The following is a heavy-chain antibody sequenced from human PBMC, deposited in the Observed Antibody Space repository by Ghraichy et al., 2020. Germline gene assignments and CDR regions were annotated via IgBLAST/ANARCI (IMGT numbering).Heavy chain of an antibody. V-gene: IGHV3-30*18. CDR2: MSYDGSNE. D-gene: IGHD6-13*01. CDR1: GLPFSTCG. Sequence: GESLNISCAASGLPFSTCGMHWVRQAPGKGLEWVAVMSYDGSNEYYADSVKGRFTISRDNSKNTLDLQMNSLRVEDTAVYYCAKDTRYSSSWGGDAFDLWGQGTMVTVSS. J-gene: IGHJ3*01. CDR3: AKDTRYSSSWGGDAFDL.